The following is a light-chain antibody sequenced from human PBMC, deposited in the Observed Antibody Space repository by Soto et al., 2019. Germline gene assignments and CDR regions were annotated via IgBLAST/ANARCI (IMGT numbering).Light chain of an antibody. CDR3: QQANSFPLT. V-gene: IGKV1-12*01. CDR2: PAS. J-gene: IGKJ4*01. CDR1: QDISNS. Sequence: DVPMTQSPSSVSASVGDRVTITCRASQDISNSLAWYQQKPGKAPNLLIYPASSLQSGVPSGFSGSGSGTDFTLTISSLQPEDFATYFCQQANSFPLTFGGGTKVEIK.